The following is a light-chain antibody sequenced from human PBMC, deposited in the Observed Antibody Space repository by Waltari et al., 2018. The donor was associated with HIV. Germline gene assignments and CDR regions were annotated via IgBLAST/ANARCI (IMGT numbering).Light chain of an antibody. CDR2: EVK. V-gene: IGLV2-23*02. Sequence: QSALTQPASVSGSPGQSITISCPGSISDVGNSDLVSWYQQYPGKAPKLIIYEVKKWPSGISDRFSRSKSGTTASLTISGLQADDEADYYCCSYAGTHTYVVGTGTRVTVL. CDR1: ISDVGNSDL. J-gene: IGLJ1*01. CDR3: CSYAGTHTYV.